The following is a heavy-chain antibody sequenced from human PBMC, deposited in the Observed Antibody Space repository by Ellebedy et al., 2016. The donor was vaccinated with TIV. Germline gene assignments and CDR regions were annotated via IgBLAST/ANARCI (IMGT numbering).Heavy chain of an antibody. D-gene: IGHD3-10*01. J-gene: IGHJ4*02. CDR2: INPNSGGT. Sequence: ASVKVSXXASGYTFTGYYMHWVRQAPGQGLEWMGWINPNSGGTNYAQKFQGRVTMTRDTSISTACMELSRLRPDDTAVYYCARDSAYYYGSGSADYWGQGTLVTVSS. V-gene: IGHV1-2*02. CDR3: ARDSAYYYGSGSADY. CDR1: GYTFTGYY.